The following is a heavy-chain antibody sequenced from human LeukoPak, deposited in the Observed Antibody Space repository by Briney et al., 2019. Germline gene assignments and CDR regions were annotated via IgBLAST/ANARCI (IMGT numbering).Heavy chain of an antibody. J-gene: IGHJ4*02. CDR2: IYTSGST. Sequence: SETLSLTSTVSGGSISSYYWSWIRQPAGKGLEWIGRIYTSGSTNYNPSLKSRVTMSVDTSKNQFSLKLSSVTAADTAVYYCAAGFGELFAGDYWGQGTLVTVSS. CDR3: AAGFGELFAGDY. V-gene: IGHV4-4*07. D-gene: IGHD3-10*01. CDR1: GGSISSYY.